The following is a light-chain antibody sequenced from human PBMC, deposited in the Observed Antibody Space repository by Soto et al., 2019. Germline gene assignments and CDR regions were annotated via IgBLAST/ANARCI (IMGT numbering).Light chain of an antibody. CDR3: QHYGSSPFT. Sequence: EIVLTQSPGTLSLSPGERATLSCRASQSVSSSYLAWYQQKPGQAPRLLIYGASSRATGIPDRFSGSGSGTYFTLTISILEPEFFAVYYFQHYGSSPFTFGPGTKVDIK. J-gene: IGKJ3*01. CDR2: GAS. V-gene: IGKV3-20*01. CDR1: QSVSSSY.